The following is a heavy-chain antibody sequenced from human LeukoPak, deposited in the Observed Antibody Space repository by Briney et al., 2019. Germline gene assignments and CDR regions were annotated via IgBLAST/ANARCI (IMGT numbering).Heavy chain of an antibody. CDR1: GYTFTGYY. D-gene: IGHD1-20*01. Sequence: GASVKVSCKASGYTFTGYYMHWVRQAPGQGLEWMGWINPNSGGTNYAQKFQGRVTMTRDTSISTAYMELSRLRSDDTAMYYCARLKAYNSKAFDIWGQGTVVTVSS. CDR2: INPNSGGT. V-gene: IGHV1-2*02. J-gene: IGHJ3*02. CDR3: ARLKAYNSKAFDI.